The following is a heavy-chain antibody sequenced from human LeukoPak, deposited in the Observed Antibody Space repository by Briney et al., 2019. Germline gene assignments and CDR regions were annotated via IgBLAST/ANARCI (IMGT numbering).Heavy chain of an antibody. D-gene: IGHD4-17*01. CDR2: ISSSGSTI. CDR3: ARFRLTVTTYAHLDY. J-gene: IGHJ4*02. V-gene: IGHV3-11*01. Sequence: GGSLRLSCAASGFTFSDYYMSWIRQAPGKGPEWVSYISSSGSTIDYADSVKGRFTISRDNAKNSLYLQMNSLRAEDTAVYYCARFRLTVTTYAHLDYWGQGTLVTVSS. CDR1: GFTFSDYY.